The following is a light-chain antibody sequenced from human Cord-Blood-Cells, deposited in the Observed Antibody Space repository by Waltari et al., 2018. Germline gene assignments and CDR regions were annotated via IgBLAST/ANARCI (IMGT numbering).Light chain of an antibody. CDR1: SSDVGSYNL. Sequence: QSALTQPASVSGSPGQSITISCTGTSSDVGSYNLVSWYQQHPGKAPKLMIYEVSKRPSGVSNRFSGSKSGNTGSLTISGLQAEDEADYYCCSYAGSSTWVFGGGTKLTVL. CDR3: CSYAGSSTWV. V-gene: IGLV2-23*02. CDR2: EVS. J-gene: IGLJ3*02.